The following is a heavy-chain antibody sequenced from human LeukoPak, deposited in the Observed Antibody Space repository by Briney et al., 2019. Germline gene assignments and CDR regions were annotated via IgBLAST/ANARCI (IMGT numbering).Heavy chain of an antibody. D-gene: IGHD2-15*01. Sequence: SETLSLTCTVSGGSISSYYWSWIRQPPGKGLEWIGYIYYSGSTNYNPSLKSRVTISVDTSKNQFSLKLSSVTAADTAVYYCAXXXGIKALDAFDIWGQGTMVTVSS. CDR3: AXXXGIKALDAFDI. V-gene: IGHV4-59*08. J-gene: IGHJ3*02. CDR1: GGSISSYY. CDR2: IYYSGST.